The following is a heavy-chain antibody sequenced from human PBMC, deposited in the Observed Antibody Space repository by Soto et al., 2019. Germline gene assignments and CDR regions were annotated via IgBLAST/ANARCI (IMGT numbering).Heavy chain of an antibody. J-gene: IGHJ4*02. D-gene: IGHD4-4*01. CDR3: ARDRHSNSYYFDY. CDR1: GYTFTSYY. V-gene: IGHV1-46*03. CDR2: INPSVGST. Sequence: QVQLVQSGAEVKKPGASVKVSCKASGYTFTSYYMHWVRQAPGQGLEWMGIINPSVGSTSYAQKFQGRVTITRGTSTSTDYMELSSLRSEDTAVYYCARDRHSNSYYFDYWGQGTLVTVSS.